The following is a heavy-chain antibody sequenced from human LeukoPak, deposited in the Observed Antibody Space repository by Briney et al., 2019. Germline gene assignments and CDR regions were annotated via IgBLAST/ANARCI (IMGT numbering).Heavy chain of an antibody. V-gene: IGHV4-4*07. J-gene: IGHJ4*02. CDR2: IYTSGSS. Sequence: SETLSLTCTVSGGSISSYYWSWLRQPAGKGLEWIGGIYTSGSSNYNPSLKSRVTISVDTSKNQLSLRLSSVTAADTAVYYCARGGAGYYYFDYWGQGTLVTVSS. CDR3: ARGGAGYYYFDY. D-gene: IGHD3-22*01. CDR1: GGSISSYY.